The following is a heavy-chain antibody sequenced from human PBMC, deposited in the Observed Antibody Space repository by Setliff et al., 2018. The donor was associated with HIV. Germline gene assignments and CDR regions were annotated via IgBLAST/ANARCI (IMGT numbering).Heavy chain of an antibody. CDR2: ISSSSVST. D-gene: IGHD3-22*01. CDR1: GFTFRRYA. J-gene: IGHJ3*02. Sequence: LRLSCAASGFTFRRYAMSWVRQVPGKGLEWVAAISSSSVSTYYADSVQGRFTISRDNSKNTLDLQMNSLRAEDTALYYCASARGANSDGYDSFDIWGQGTMVTVSS. CDR3: ASARGANSDGYDSFDI. V-gene: IGHV3-23*01.